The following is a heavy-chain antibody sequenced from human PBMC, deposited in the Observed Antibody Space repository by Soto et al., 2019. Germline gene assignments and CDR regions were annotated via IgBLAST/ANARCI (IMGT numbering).Heavy chain of an antibody. CDR1: GESFSGYY. CDR2: INHSGTT. D-gene: IGHD2-15*01. J-gene: IGHJ6*02. Sequence: PSETMSLTCAVYGESFSGYYWNWIRQPPGKGLEWIGKINHSGTTNYNPSLKRRVTISVDTSKNQFYLKLTAVTAADTAVFYCAREPSQDDHSHYGVDVWGQGTTVTVS. V-gene: IGHV4-34*01. CDR3: AREPSQDDHSHYGVDV.